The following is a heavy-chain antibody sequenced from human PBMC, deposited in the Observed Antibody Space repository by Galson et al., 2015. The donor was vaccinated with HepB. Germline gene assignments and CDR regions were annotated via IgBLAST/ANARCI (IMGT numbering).Heavy chain of an antibody. V-gene: IGHV3-49*03. J-gene: IGHJ4*02. CDR1: GFTFGDYA. CDR2: IRSNTYGGTT. D-gene: IGHD1-26*01. Sequence: SLRLSCAASGFTFGDYAMSWLRQAPGKGLEWVGLIRSNTYGGTTEYAASVKGRFTISRDDSKSIAYLQMNSLKTEDTAMYYCTRVPYSVNYYVDYWGQGTLVTVSS. CDR3: TRVPYSVNYYVDY.